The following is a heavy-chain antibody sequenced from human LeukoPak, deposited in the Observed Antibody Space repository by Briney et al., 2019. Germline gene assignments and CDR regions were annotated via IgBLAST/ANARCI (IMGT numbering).Heavy chain of an antibody. CDR1: GGSIMYYY. V-gene: IGHV4-59*01. J-gene: IGHJ4*02. D-gene: IGHD1-1*01. CDR3: AWKGGLFDY. Sequence: SETLSLTCTVSGGSIMYYYWSWIRQSPGKGLEWIGYIYYNGSTNYNPSLKSRVSISVDTSKNQFSLKVTSVTAADTAVYYCAWKGGLFDYWGQGTLVTVSS. CDR2: IYYNGST.